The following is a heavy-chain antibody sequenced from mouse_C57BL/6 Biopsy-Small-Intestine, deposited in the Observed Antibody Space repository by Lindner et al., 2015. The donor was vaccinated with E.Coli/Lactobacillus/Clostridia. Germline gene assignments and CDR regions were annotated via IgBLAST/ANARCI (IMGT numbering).Heavy chain of an antibody. J-gene: IGHJ2*01. V-gene: IGHV1-14*01. Sequence: VQLQESGPELVKPGASVKMSCKASGYTFTSYVMHWVKQKPGQGLEWIGYINPYNDGTKYNEKFKGKATLTVDTSSSTAYMQLNSLTSEDSAVYFCAREDSYYSYGGVDFDYWGQGTTLTVSS. CDR3: AREDSYYSYGGVDFDY. CDR2: INPYNDGT. D-gene: IGHD2-12*01. CDR1: GYTFTSYV.